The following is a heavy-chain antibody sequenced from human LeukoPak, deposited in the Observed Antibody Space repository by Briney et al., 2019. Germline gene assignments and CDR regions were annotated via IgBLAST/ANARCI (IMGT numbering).Heavy chain of an antibody. Sequence: PGGSLRLSCAASGFTFSSYGMHRVRQAPGKGLEWVAVISYDGSNKYYADSVKGRFTISRDNSKNTLYLQMNSLRAEDTAVYYCAKDRDYYDSSGYFDYWGQGTLVTVSS. V-gene: IGHV3-30*18. CDR2: ISYDGSNK. D-gene: IGHD3-22*01. J-gene: IGHJ4*02. CDR1: GFTFSSYG. CDR3: AKDRDYYDSSGYFDY.